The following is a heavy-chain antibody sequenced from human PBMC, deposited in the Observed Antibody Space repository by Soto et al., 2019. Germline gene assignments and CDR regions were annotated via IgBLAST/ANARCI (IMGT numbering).Heavy chain of an antibody. D-gene: IGHD2-2*01. CDR2: ISSSSSYI. V-gene: IGHV3-21*01. Sequence: GGSLRLSCAASGFTFSSYSMNWVRQAPGKGLEWVSSISSSSSYIYYADSVKGRFTISRDNSKNTLYLQMNSLRAEDTAVYYCARSAGSTSRLFDYWGQGTLVTVSS. J-gene: IGHJ4*02. CDR3: ARSAGSTSRLFDY. CDR1: GFTFSSYS.